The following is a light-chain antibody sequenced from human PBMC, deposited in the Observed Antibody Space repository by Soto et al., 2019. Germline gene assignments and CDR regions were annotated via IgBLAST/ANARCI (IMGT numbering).Light chain of an antibody. Sequence: IVLTQSPGTLSLSPGERATLSCRASQSVTSNYIAWYQQKLGQAPRLILFGASSRATGIPDRFSGSGSGTDFSLTISRLEPEDFAVYYCQQYGSSVWTFGQGTKVAIQ. CDR3: QQYGSSVWT. J-gene: IGKJ1*01. CDR2: GAS. V-gene: IGKV3-20*01. CDR1: QSVTSNY.